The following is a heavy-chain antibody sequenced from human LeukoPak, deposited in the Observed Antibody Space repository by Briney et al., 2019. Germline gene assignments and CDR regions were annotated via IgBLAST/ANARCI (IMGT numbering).Heavy chain of an antibody. CDR2: IGTAGDT. V-gene: IGHV3-13*01. Sequence: PGGSLRLSCAASGFTFSSYDMHWVRQATGKGLEWVSAIGTAGDTYYPGSVKGRFTISRENAKNSLYLQMNSLRAGDTAVYYCARDGGTLRSHYYMDVWGKGTTVTVSS. D-gene: IGHD4-23*01. J-gene: IGHJ6*03. CDR1: GFTFSSYD. CDR3: ARDGGTLRSHYYMDV.